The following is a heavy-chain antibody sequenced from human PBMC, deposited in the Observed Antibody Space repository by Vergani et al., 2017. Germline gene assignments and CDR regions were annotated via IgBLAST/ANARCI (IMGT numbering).Heavy chain of an antibody. CDR1: GFTFSRSW. CDR2: ISSSGSTR. D-gene: IGHD6-13*01. Sequence: EVQLVESGGGLVQPGGSLRLSCAASGFTFSRSWMSWVRQAQGKGREGVSYISSSGSTRYYADSVKGRFTIYRYNAKNSLYLQMNSLTAEDTAVYYCAGYSSSFRYYFDYWGQGTLVTVSS. J-gene: IGHJ4*02. V-gene: IGHV3-48*04. CDR3: AGYSSSFRYYFDY.